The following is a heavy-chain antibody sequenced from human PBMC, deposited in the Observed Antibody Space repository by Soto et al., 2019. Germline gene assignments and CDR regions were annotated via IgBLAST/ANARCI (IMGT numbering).Heavy chain of an antibody. V-gene: IGHV3-23*01. CDR2: ISGSGGST. J-gene: IGHJ4*02. D-gene: IGHD1-26*01. Sequence: EVQLLESGGGLVQPGGSLRLSCAAPGFTFSSYAMSWVRQAPGKGLEWVSAISGSGGSTYYADSVKGRFTISRDNSKNTMYLQMNILRAEDTAVYYCAKDQVPRIVGAYDYWGQGTMVTVSS. CDR3: AKDQVPRIVGAYDY. CDR1: GFTFSSYA.